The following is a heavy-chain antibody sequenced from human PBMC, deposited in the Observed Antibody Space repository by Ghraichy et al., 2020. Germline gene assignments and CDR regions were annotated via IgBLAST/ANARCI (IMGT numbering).Heavy chain of an antibody. J-gene: IGHJ4*02. CDR3: ASTGVPAAMVDY. CDR1: GGSFSVYY. D-gene: IGHD2-2*01. Sequence: SETLSLTCAVYGGSFSVYYWSWIRQPPGKGLEWIGEINHSGSTNYNPSLKSRVTISVDTSKNQFSLKLSSVTAADTAVYYCASTGVPAAMVDYWGQGTLVTVSS. CDR2: INHSGST. V-gene: IGHV4-34*01.